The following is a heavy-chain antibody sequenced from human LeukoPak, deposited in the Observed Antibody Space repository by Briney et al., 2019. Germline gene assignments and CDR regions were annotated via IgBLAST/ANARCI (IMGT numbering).Heavy chain of an antibody. D-gene: IGHD5-18*01. J-gene: IGHJ4*02. V-gene: IGHV4-59*01. CDR3: ERSLQLWNSNYFDY. CDR1: GGSISSYY. CDR2: IYYSGST. Sequence: SETLSLTCTVSGGSISSYYWSWIRQPPGKGLEWIGYIYYSGSTNYNPSLKSRVTISVDTSKNQFSLKLSSVTAADTAVYYCERSLQLWNSNYFDYWGQGTLVTVSS.